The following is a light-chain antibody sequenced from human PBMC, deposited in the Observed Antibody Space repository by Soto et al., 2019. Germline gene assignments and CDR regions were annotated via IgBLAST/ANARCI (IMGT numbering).Light chain of an antibody. J-gene: IGKJ2*01. CDR1: QSIGYY. V-gene: IGKV1-39*01. CDR2: AAS. CDR3: QQSYSTPQNT. Sequence: DIQMTQSPSSLSASVGDRVTITCRASQSIGYYLNWYQQKPGTAPKLLIYAASILQSAVPSRFSGSGSGTDFTLTISSLQPEDFATYYCQQSYSTPQNTFGQGTKLEIK.